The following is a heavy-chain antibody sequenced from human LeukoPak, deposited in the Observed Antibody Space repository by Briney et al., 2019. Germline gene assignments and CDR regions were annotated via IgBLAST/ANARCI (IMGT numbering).Heavy chain of an antibody. CDR1: GFTFSSYW. Sequence: PGGSLRLSCAASGFTFSSYWMSWVRQAPGKGLEWVANIKQDGSEKYYVDSVKGRFTISRDNAKNSLYLQMNSLRAEDTAVYYCARLTGYYDYYYYYYYMDVWGKGTTVTVSS. CDR2: IKQDGSEK. V-gene: IGHV3-7*01. D-gene: IGHD3-9*01. CDR3: ARLTGYYDYYYYYYYMDV. J-gene: IGHJ6*03.